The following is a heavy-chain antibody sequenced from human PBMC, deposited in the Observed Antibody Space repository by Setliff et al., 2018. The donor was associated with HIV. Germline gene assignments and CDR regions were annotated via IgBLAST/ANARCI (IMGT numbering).Heavy chain of an antibody. Sequence: PSETLSLTCTVSGGSISSRSYYWSWLRQPAGKGLEWIGRIYSNGKTDYNPSLKSRVTISEDTSKNQFSLNLSSVTAADTAVYYCARGGVTVAGTSYYYGMDVWGQGTTVTVSS. J-gene: IGHJ6*02. CDR3: ARGGVTVAGTSYYYGMDV. D-gene: IGHD6-19*01. CDR1: GGSISSRSYY. V-gene: IGHV4-61*02. CDR2: IYSNGKT.